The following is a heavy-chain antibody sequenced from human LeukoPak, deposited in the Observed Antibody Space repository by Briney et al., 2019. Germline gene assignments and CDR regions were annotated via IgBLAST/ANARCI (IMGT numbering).Heavy chain of an antibody. J-gene: IGHJ4*02. V-gene: IGHV3-23*01. D-gene: IGHD6-13*01. CDR2: ISGSGGST. CDR1: GFTFSSYA. Sequence: GGSLRLSCVASGFTFSSYAMSWVRQAPGKGLEWVSAISGSGGSTYYADSVKGRFTISRDNSKNTLYLQMNSLRAEDTAVYYCAKDVGGRAAAGNFDYWGQGTLVTVSS. CDR3: AKDVGGRAAAGNFDY.